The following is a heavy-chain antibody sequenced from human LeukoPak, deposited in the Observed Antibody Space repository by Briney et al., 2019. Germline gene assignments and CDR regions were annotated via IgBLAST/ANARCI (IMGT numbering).Heavy chain of an antibody. J-gene: IGHJ6*02. Sequence: GAPLQTFSKGSGCGFISYWIAWGRLMPGKGGEGMGIISPGDYDTRSSPSFQGQVSISVDKSIITAYLQWSTLKASDSAMYYCARRVSGGMDVWGQGTPVTVSS. V-gene: IGHV5-51*01. CDR3: ARRVSGGMDV. CDR1: GCGFISYW. CDR2: ISPGDYDT.